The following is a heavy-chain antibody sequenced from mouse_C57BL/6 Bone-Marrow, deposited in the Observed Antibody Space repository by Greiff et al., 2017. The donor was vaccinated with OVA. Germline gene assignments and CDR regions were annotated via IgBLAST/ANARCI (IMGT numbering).Heavy chain of an antibody. V-gene: IGHV1-69*01. Sequence: QVQLQQPGAELVMPGASVKLSCKASGYTFTSYWMHWVKQRPGQGLEWIGEIDPSDSYTNYNQKFKGKSTLTVDKSSSTAYMQLSSLTSEDSAVYYCARGDYAWFAYWGQATLVTVSA. CDR3: ARGDYAWFAY. D-gene: IGHD2-4*01. CDR2: IDPSDSYT. CDR1: GYTFTSYW. J-gene: IGHJ3*01.